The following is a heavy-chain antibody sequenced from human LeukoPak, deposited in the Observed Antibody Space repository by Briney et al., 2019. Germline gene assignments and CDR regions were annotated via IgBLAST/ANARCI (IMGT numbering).Heavy chain of an antibody. CDR2: INHSGST. D-gene: IGHD4-17*01. CDR3: ATWGSTRGDYVGSYFDY. V-gene: IGHV4-34*01. CDR1: GVSFSGYY. Sequence: PSETLSLTCAVYGVSFSGYYWSWIRQPPGKGLEWIGEINHSGSTNYNPSLKSRVTISVDTSKNQFSLKLSSVTAADTAVYYCATWGSTRGDYVGSYFDYWGQGTLVTVSS. J-gene: IGHJ4*02.